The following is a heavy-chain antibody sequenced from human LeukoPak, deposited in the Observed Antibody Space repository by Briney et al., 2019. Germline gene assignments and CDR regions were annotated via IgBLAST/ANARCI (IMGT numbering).Heavy chain of an antibody. CDR1: GGSFSGYY. CDR3: ASRTGTNWFDP. J-gene: IGHJ5*02. V-gene: IGHV4-34*01. CDR2: INHSGST. D-gene: IGHD1-7*01. Sequence: PSETLSLTCAVYGGSFSGYYWSWIRQPPGKGLEWIGEINHSGSTNYNPSLKSRVTISVDTSKNQFSLKLSSVTAADTAVYYCASRTGTNWFDPWGQGTRVTVSS.